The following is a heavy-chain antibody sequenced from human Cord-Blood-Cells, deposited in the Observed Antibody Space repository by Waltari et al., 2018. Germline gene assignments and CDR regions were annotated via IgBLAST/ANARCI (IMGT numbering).Heavy chain of an antibody. V-gene: IGHV4-39*01. CDR2: IYYSGGT. CDR1: GGSISSSSYY. D-gene: IGHD3-3*01. J-gene: IGHJ4*02. CDR3: ARGDYDFWSGYYDY. Sequence: QLQLQESGPGLVKPSETLSLTCIVSGGSISSSSYYWGWIRQPPGKGLEWIGSIYYSGGTYYNPSLKSRVTISVDTSKNQFSLKLSSVTAADTAVYYCARGDYDFWSGYYDYWGQGTLVTVSS.